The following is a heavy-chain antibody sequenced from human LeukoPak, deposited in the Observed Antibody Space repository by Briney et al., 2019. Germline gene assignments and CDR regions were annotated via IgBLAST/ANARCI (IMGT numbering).Heavy chain of an antibody. V-gene: IGHV3-69-1*01. Sequence: GGSLRLSCAASGFTFSPYNMNWVRQAPGKGLEWVSAISSSSNIYYADSVKGRFTISRDNAKNSLYLQMNSPRAEDTAVYYCARGGGYCGGDCYGIDYWGQGTLVTVSS. CDR3: ARGGGYCGGDCYGIDY. D-gene: IGHD2-21*01. CDR1: GFTFSPYN. J-gene: IGHJ4*02. CDR2: ISSSSNI.